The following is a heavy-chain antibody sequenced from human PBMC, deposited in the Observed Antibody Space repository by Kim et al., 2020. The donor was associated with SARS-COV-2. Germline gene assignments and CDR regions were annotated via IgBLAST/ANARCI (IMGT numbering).Heavy chain of an antibody. V-gene: IGHV4-39*02. D-gene: IGHD6-13*01. J-gene: IGHJ4*02. CDR1: GGSISNINHY. CDR2: IYYSGST. Sequence: SETLSLTCSVSGGSISNINHYWGWIRQPPGKGLEWIGNIYYSGSTYYNPSLKSRVTISVDTSKNHFSLNLNSVTAADTAVYWCARVEAASGRPYFDSWAQGTPVTVSS. CDR3: ARVEAASGRPYFDS.